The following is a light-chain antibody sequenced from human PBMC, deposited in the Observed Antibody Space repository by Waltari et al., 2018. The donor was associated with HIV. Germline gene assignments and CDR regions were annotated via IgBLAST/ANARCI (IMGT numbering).Light chain of an antibody. CDR1: SSNIGKNA. V-gene: IGLV1-36*01. Sequence: QSVLTQPPSVSAAPRQRVSISCSGSSSNIGKNAVNWYQQIPGTAPRLLIYYDDLGRSGVSDRFSGAKSGTSDSLAISGLQSEDEADYYCAAWDDTLNGWVFGGGTKLTVL. CDR2: YDD. CDR3: AAWDDTLNGWV. J-gene: IGLJ3*02.